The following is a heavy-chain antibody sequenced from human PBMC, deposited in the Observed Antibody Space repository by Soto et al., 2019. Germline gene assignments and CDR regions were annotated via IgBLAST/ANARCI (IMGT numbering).Heavy chain of an antibody. D-gene: IGHD3-3*01. CDR3: VRYIRGPTVFDFDF. J-gene: IGHJ4*01. Sequence: GGSLRLSCAASGFTFRSYAMAWVRQAPGKGLEWVSMIPYNADYTYYADSVKGRFTISRDNSKDTVHLQMNSLRAEDTAVYYWVRYIRGPTVFDFDFWGPGVLVTVSS. CDR2: IPYNADYT. V-gene: IGHV3-23*01. CDR1: GFTFRSYA.